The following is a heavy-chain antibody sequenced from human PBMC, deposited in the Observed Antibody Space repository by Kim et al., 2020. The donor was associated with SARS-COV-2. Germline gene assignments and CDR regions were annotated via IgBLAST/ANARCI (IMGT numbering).Heavy chain of an antibody. CDR2: GGST. J-gene: IGHJ3*02. V-gene: IGHV1-46*03. CDR3: AGSDAFDI. Sequence: GGSTSYEQKFQGRVTMTRDTSTSTVYMELSSLRSEDTAVYYCAGSDAFDIWGQGTMVTVSS.